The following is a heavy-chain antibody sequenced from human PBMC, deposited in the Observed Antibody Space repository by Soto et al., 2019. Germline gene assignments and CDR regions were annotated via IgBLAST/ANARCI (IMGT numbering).Heavy chain of an antibody. CDR3: ARTHCRSTSCYQGY. V-gene: IGHV3-11*05. D-gene: IGHD2-2*01. CDR1: GFTFSDYY. J-gene: IGHJ4*02. CDR2: ISSRSSYT. Sequence: QVQLVESGGGLVKPGGSLRLSCAVSGFTFSDYYMSWVRQAPGKGLEGVSYISSRSSYTNYAYSVKGRFTISRDNAKNSRYLQMNSLRAEDTAVYYCARTHCRSTSCYQGYWGQGTLVTGSS.